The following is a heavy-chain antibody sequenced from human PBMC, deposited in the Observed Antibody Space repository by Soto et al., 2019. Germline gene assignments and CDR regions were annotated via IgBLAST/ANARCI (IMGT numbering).Heavy chain of an antibody. V-gene: IGHV3-11*01. CDR1: GFTFSDYY. J-gene: IGHJ6*03. CDR2: ISSSGSTI. CDR3: AGRSGTRHYYYYMDV. Sequence: GGSLRLSCAASGFTFSDYYMSWIRQAPGKGLGWVSYISSSGSTIYYADSVKGRFTISRDNAKNSLYLQMNSLRAEDTAVYYCAGRSGTRHYYYYMDVWGKGTTVTVSS. D-gene: IGHD3-3*01.